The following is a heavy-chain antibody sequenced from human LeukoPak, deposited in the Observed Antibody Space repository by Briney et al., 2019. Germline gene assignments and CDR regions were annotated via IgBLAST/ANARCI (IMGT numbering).Heavy chain of an antibody. CDR2: INNVGNII. D-gene: IGHD3-22*01. V-gene: IGHV3-11*01. J-gene: IGHJ3*02. CDR1: GFTLTDNY. CDR3: AKGDTYYYDSSGVLADAFDI. Sequence: GGSLRLSCAASGFTLTDNYMSWIRQAPGKGLEWVAYINNVGNIIYYADSVKGRFTISRDNSKNTLYLQMNSLRAEDTAVYYCAKGDTYYYDSSGVLADAFDIWGQGTMVTVSS.